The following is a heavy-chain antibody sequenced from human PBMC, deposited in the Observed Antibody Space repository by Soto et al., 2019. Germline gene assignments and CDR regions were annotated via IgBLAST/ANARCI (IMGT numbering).Heavy chain of an antibody. CDR2: IWHDGSNK. CDR1: GFTFSNYG. J-gene: IGHJ2*01. D-gene: IGHD2-15*01. CDR3: ARGADCSGGSCFWGYFDL. Sequence: QVQLVESGGGVVQPGRSLRLSCAASGFTFSNYGMHWVRQAPGKGLEWVGVIWHDGSNKNYADSVKGPFTISRDNSKNTLYLQMNSLRAEDTAVYYCARGADCSGGSCFWGYFDLWGRGTLVTVSS. V-gene: IGHV3-33*01.